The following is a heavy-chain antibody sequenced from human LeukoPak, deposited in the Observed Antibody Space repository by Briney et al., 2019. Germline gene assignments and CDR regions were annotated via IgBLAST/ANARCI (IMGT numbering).Heavy chain of an antibody. J-gene: IGHJ4*02. CDR3: ARVIGGAIDH. Sequence: PGGSLRLSCAASGFTFSLYSMTWVRQAPGKGLEWVANIAPDGSTQNYVDSLEGRFTISRDNPKNSLYLQMHSLRAEDAAVYYCARVIGGAIDHWGQGTLDTVSS. CDR1: GFTFSLYS. V-gene: IGHV3-7*01. CDR2: IAPDGSTQ. D-gene: IGHD1-26*01.